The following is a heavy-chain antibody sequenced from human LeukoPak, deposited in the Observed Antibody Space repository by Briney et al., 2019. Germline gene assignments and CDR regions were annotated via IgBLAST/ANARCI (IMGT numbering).Heavy chain of an antibody. CDR3: ALGYSGYDSYYFDY. J-gene: IGHJ4*02. CDR2: IYYSGST. V-gene: IGHV4-59*01. Sequence: PSETLSLTCTVSGGSISSYYWSWIRQPPGKGLEWIGYIYYSGSTNYNPSLKSRVTISVDTSKNQFSLKLSSVTAADTAVYYCALGYSGYDSYYFDYWGQGTLVTVSS. D-gene: IGHD5-12*01. CDR1: GGSISSYY.